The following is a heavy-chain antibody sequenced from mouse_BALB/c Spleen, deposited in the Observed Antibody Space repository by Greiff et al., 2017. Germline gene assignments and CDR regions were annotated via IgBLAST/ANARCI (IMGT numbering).Heavy chain of an antibody. CDR2: INPSTGYT. V-gene: IGHV1-7*01. Sequence: QVQLKESGAELAKPGASVKMSCKASGYTFTSYWMHWVKQRPGQGLEWIGYINPSTGYTEYNQKFKDKATLTADKSSSTAYMQLSSLTSEDSAVYYCARSGHYYGSDYWGQGTTLTVSS. CDR3: ARSGHYYGSDY. CDR1: GYTFTSYW. D-gene: IGHD1-2*01. J-gene: IGHJ2*01.